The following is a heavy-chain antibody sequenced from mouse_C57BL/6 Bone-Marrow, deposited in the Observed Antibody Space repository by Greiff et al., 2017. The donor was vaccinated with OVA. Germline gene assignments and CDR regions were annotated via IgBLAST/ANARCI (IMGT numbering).Heavy chain of an antibody. J-gene: IGHJ3*01. Sequence: DVKLVESGPGMVKPSQSLSLTCTVTGYSITSGYDWHWIRHFPGNKLEWMGYISYSGSTNYNPSLKSRISITHDTSKNHFFLTLNSVTTEDTATYSCARVAYYSNLAWFAYWGQGTLVTVSA. D-gene: IGHD2-5*01. CDR2: ISYSGST. V-gene: IGHV3-1*01. CDR1: GYSITSGYD. CDR3: ARVAYYSNLAWFAY.